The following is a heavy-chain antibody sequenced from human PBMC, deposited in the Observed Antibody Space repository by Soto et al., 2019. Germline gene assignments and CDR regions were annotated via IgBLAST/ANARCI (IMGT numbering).Heavy chain of an antibody. D-gene: IGHD3-9*01. CDR3: ARGFRGYYDILTGRPSQNWFDP. CDR1: GGSISSSSYY. J-gene: IGHJ5*02. V-gene: IGHV4-39*07. CDR2: IYYSGST. Sequence: PSQTRSLTCTVSGGSISSSSYYWGWIRQPPGKGLEWIGSIYYSGSTYYNPSLKSRDTISVDTSKNQFSLKLTSVTAADTAMYFCARGFRGYYDILTGRPSQNWFDPWGQGTLVTVSS.